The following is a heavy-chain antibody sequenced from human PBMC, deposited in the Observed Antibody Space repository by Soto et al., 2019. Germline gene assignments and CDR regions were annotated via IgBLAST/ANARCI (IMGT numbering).Heavy chain of an antibody. CDR3: ARVDVWSCDY. CDR2: IYYSGST. D-gene: IGHD2-21*01. V-gene: IGHV4-39*01. Sequence: QLQLQESGPGLVKPSDTLSLTCSVSGGSISRSDCYWGWIRQPPGKGLEWIGTIYYSGSTSYNPSLKSRVTISVDPSKNQFSLRLSSVTAADTGVYYCARVDVWSCDYWGQGTLVTVSS. J-gene: IGHJ4*02. CDR1: GGSISRSDCY.